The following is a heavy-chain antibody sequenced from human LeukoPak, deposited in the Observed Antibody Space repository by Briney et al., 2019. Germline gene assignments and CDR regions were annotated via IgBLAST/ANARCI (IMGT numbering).Heavy chain of an antibody. D-gene: IGHD6-6*01. Sequence: SQTLSLTCTDSGGSISSGGYYWSWIRQHPGKGLEWIGYIYYSGSTYYNPSLKSRVTISVDTSKNQFSLKLSSVTAADTAVYYCARDVGPRQGYNWFDPWGQGTLVTVSS. CDR2: IYYSGST. J-gene: IGHJ5*02. CDR3: ARDVGPRQGYNWFDP. CDR1: GGSISSGGYY. V-gene: IGHV4-31*03.